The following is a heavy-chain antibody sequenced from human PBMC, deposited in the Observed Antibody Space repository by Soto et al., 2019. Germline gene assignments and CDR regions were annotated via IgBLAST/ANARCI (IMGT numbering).Heavy chain of an antibody. CDR3: TKDSYITIVIVGFDY. J-gene: IGHJ4*01. Sequence: PGGSLRLSCAASGFTFTNAWINWVRQAPGKGLEWVGRIKSKIDGGTTDFAAPVKGRFAISRDDSKNMVYLQMNSLKTEYTALYFCTKDSYITIVIVGFDYWGHGTLVTVSS. D-gene: IGHD3-22*01. V-gene: IGHV3-15*07. CDR2: IKSKIDGGTT. CDR1: GFTFTNAW.